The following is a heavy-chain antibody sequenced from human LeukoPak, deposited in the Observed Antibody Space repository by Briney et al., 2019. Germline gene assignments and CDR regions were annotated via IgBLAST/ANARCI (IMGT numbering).Heavy chain of an antibody. CDR1: GFTFSYYW. J-gene: IGHJ6*03. CDR3: ARGVPAATGGYYYYYYMDV. CDR2: IKQDGSEK. V-gene: IGHV3-7*01. Sequence: GGPLRLSCAASGFTFSYYWMSWVRQAPGKGLEWVANIKQDGSEKFYVDSVKGRFTISRDNAKNSLYLQMNSLRAEDTAVYYCARGVPAATGGYYYYYYMDVWGKGTTVTVSS. D-gene: IGHD2-2*01.